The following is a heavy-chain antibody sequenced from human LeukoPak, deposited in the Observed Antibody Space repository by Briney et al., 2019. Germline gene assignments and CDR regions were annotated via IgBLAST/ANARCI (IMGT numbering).Heavy chain of an antibody. CDR3: ATGGIAAASNYMDV. D-gene: IGHD6-13*01. CDR1: GYTLTELS. J-gene: IGHJ6*03. CDR2: FDPKDGET. Sequence: ASVKVSCKVSGYTLTELSMHWVRQAPGKGLEWMGGFDPKDGETIYAQKFQGRVTMTEDTSTDTAYMELSSLRSEDTAVYYCATGGIAAASNYMDVWGKGTTVTVSS. V-gene: IGHV1-24*01.